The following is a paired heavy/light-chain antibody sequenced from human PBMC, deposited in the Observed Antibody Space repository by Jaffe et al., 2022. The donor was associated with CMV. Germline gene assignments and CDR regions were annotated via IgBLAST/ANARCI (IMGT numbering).Light chain of an antibody. CDR2: QDT. V-gene: IGLV3-1*01. CDR3: QAWDSSTAV. Sequence: SYELTQPPSVSVSPGQTASITCSGDKLEDKYAYWYQQKPGQSPVLVIYQDTKRPSGIPERFSGSNSGNTATLTISGTQAVDEAEYYCQAWDSSTAVFGGGTKLTVL. J-gene: IGLJ2*01. CDR1: KLEDKY.
Heavy chain of an antibody. Sequence: EVQLVESGGGLVQPGGSLRLSCAASGFTFSSYAMSWVRQAPGKGLEWVSAISGSGGSTYYADSVKGRFTISRDNSKNTLFLQMNSLRAEDTAVYYCAKGSMTGWGNWFDPWGQGILVTVSS. CDR2: ISGSGGST. V-gene: IGHV3-23*04. J-gene: IGHJ5*02. CDR3: AKGSMTGWGNWFDP. CDR1: GFTFSSYA. D-gene: IGHD3-16*01.